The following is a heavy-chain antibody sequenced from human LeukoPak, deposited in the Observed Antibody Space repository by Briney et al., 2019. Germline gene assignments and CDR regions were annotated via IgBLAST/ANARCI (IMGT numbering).Heavy chain of an antibody. CDR2: FDPEDGET. CDR1: GYTLTELS. CDR3: ATGPTQLWLGSEDYYGMDV. Sequence: ASVKVSCKVSGYTLTELSMHWARQAPGKGLEWMGGFDPEDGETIYAQKFQGRVTMTEDTSTDTAYMELSSLRSEDTAVYYCATGPTQLWLGSEDYYGMDVWGKGTTVTVSS. D-gene: IGHD5-18*01. J-gene: IGHJ6*04. V-gene: IGHV1-24*01.